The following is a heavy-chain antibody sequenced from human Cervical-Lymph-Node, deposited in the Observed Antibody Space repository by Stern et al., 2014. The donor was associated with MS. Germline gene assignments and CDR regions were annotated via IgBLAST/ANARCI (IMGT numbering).Heavy chain of an antibody. V-gene: IGHV5-51*01. CDR1: GYNFATYW. Sequence: EVQLVQSGAEVKKPGESLKISCKASGYNFATYWIGWVRQTPGKGLEWMGIIYPDDSDTQSRPSFAGQVAFSPDKSVNTAYMQWSSLRASDSAIYYCARLGEPYVIRSFDIWGQGTKVTVSS. D-gene: IGHD2-21*01. CDR3: ARLGEPYVIRSFDI. CDR2: IYPDDSDT. J-gene: IGHJ3*02.